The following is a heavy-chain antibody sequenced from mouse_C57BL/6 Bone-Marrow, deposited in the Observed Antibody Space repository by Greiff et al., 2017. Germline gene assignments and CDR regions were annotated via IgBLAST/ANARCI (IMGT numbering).Heavy chain of an antibody. CDR1: GFSLTSYG. CDR2: IWSGGST. Sequence: VQLQESGPGLVQPSQRLSITCTVSGFSLTSYGVHWVRQSPGKGLEWLGVIWSGGSTDYNAAFISRLSISKDNSKSQVFFKMNRLQADDTAIYYCARNWDITTVPFGYWGQGTLVTVSA. CDR3: ARNWDITTVPFGY. V-gene: IGHV2-2*01. D-gene: IGHD1-1*01. J-gene: IGHJ3*01.